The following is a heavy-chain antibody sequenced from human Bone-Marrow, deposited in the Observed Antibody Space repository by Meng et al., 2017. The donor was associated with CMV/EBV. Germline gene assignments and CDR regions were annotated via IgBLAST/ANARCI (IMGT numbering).Heavy chain of an antibody. CDR3: ARDRGYCSGGSCYLMQWFDP. D-gene: IGHD2-15*01. J-gene: IGHJ5*02. CDR2: IYYSGST. CDR1: GGSISSSSYY. V-gene: IGHV4-39*07. Sequence: SETLSLTCTVSGGSISSSSYYWGWIRQPPGKGLEWIGSIYYSGSTYYNPSLKSRVTISVDTSKNQFSLKLSSVTAADTAVYYCARDRGYCSGGSCYLMQWFDPWGQGTLATVSS.